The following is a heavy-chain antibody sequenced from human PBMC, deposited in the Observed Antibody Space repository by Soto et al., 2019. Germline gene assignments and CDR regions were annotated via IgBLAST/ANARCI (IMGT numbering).Heavy chain of an antibody. CDR2: IYYSGST. J-gene: IGHJ4*02. D-gene: IGHD1-26*01. CDR3: ARDRGVGATGYYFDY. V-gene: IGHV4-31*03. Sequence: PSETLSLTCTVSGGSISSGGYYWSWIRQHPGKGLEWIGYIYYSGSTYYNPSLKSRVTISVDTSKNQFSLKLSSVTAADTAVYYCARDRGVGATGYYFDYWGQGTLVTVSS. CDR1: GGSISSGGYY.